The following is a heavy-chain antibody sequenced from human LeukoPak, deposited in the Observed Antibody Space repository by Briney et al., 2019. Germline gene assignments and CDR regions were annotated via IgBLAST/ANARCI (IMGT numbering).Heavy chain of an antibody. Sequence: PGGSLRLSCAASGFTFSRYGMHWVRQAPGKGLEWVAVIYFDGSNKYYADSVKGRFTISRDNSKNTLYLQLNTLKAEDTAVYYCARDRDSSGWFGIDYWGQGTLVTVSS. D-gene: IGHD6-19*01. V-gene: IGHV3-33*01. CDR3: ARDRDSSGWFGIDY. CDR2: IYFDGSNK. CDR1: GFTFSRYG. J-gene: IGHJ4*02.